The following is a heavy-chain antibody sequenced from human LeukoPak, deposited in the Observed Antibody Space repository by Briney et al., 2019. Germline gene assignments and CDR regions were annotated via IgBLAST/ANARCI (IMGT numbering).Heavy chain of an antibody. Sequence: PGGSLRLSCAASGFTFSSYSMNWVRQAPGKGLEWVSSISSSSSYIYYADSVKGRFTISRDNAKNSLYLQMNSLRAEDTAVYYCARVGYDFWSGYSERELDYWGQGTLVTVSS. D-gene: IGHD3-3*01. V-gene: IGHV3-21*01. CDR1: GFTFSSYS. J-gene: IGHJ4*02. CDR2: ISSSSSYI. CDR3: ARVGYDFWSGYSERELDY.